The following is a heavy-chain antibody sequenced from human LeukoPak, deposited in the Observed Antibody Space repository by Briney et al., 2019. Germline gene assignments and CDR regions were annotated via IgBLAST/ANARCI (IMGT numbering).Heavy chain of an antibody. J-gene: IGHJ3*02. Sequence: GSLRLSCAASGFTFSSYWMGWVRQAPGKGLEWVASIKQDGSEKYYVDSVKGRFTISRDNSNNSLYLQMNSLRAEDTAVYYCARAHYDYVWGSYRYSPDAFDIWGQGTMVTVSS. CDR3: ARAHYDYVWGSYRYSPDAFDI. V-gene: IGHV3-7*01. CDR1: GFTFSSYW. CDR2: IKQDGSEK. D-gene: IGHD3-16*02.